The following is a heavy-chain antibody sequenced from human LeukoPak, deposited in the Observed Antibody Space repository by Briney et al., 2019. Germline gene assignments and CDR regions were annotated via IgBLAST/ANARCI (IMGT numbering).Heavy chain of an antibody. CDR3: ATTARHCSEF. D-gene: IGHD6-6*01. Sequence: SETLSLTCTVSGASINSGDYYWSWIRQPPGKGLEWIGYIYYGGSTYYNVSLKSRVTISIDTSKNQFSLRLGSVTAADTAVYYCATTARHCSEFWGQGTLVTVSS. V-gene: IGHV4-30-4*08. CDR1: GASINSGDYY. CDR2: IYYGGST. J-gene: IGHJ4*02.